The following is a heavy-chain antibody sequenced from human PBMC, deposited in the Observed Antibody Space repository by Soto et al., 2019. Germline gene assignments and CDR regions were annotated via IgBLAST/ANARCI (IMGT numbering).Heavy chain of an antibody. D-gene: IGHD6-13*01. CDR1: GYTFTNYY. J-gene: IGHJ4*02. CDR2: INPSGGST. CDR3: ARGLAAGDY. V-gene: IGHV1-46*01. Sequence: ASVKVSCKASGYTFTNYYIHWVRQAPGQGLEWMAIINPSGGSTNYAQKFQGRVTLARDTFTNTVYMELSSLRSEDTAIYYCARGLAAGDYWGQGTLVTVSS.